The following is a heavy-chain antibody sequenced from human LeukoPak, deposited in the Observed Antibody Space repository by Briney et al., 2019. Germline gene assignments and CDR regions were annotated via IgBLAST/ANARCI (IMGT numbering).Heavy chain of an antibody. CDR3: ASGGGNHDY. Sequence: GGSLRLSCAASGFTFSDSYMSWIRQAPGKGLEWVSYISSSGFTIYDADSVKGRFTISRDNAKNSLYLQMNSLRAEDTAVYYCASGGGNHDYWGQGTLVTVSS. CDR2: ISSSGFTI. D-gene: IGHD4-23*01. CDR1: GFTFSDSY. J-gene: IGHJ4*02. V-gene: IGHV3-11*01.